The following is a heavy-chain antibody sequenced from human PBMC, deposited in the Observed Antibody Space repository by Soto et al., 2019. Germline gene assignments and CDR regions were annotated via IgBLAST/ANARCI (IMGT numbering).Heavy chain of an antibody. CDR2: ISGSGGST. V-gene: IGHV3-23*01. CDR1: GFTFSNYA. J-gene: IGHJ4*02. Sequence: EVQLLESGGGLVQPGGSLRLSCAASGFTFSNYAMNWVRQAPGKGLEWVSVISGSGGSTYYADSVKGRFTISRDHSKNTPYLQMNGMRAEDTAVYYCAKRGSGSYYDYWGQGTLVTVSS. D-gene: IGHD3-10*01. CDR3: AKRGSGSYYDY.